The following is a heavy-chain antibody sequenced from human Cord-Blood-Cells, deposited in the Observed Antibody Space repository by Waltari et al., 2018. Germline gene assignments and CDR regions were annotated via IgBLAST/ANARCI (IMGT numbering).Heavy chain of an antibody. J-gene: IGHJ4*02. CDR2: ISSRGSTI. CDR3: ARGVTGTTDY. Sequence: EVQLVESGGGLVQPGGSLRLSCAASAFTFHSYEMNWFRQAPGKGLEWVSYISSRGSTIYYADSGKGRFTISRDNAKNSLYLQMNSLRAEDTAVYYCARGVTGTTDYWGQGTLVTVSS. V-gene: IGHV3-48*03. D-gene: IGHD1-7*01. CDR1: AFTFHSYE.